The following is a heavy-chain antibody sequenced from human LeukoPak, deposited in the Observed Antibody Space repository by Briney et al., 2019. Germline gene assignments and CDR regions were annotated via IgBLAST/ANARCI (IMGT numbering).Heavy chain of an antibody. V-gene: IGHV1-69*13. Sequence: SVKVSCKASGGTFSGYAISWVRQAPGQGLEWMGGIIPIFGTANYAQKFQGRVTITADESTSTAYMELSSLRSEDTAVYYCARVGVFNYDILTGPHGMDVWGQGTTVTVSS. J-gene: IGHJ6*02. CDR1: GGTFSGYA. CDR3: ARVGVFNYDILTGPHGMDV. CDR2: IIPIFGTA. D-gene: IGHD3-9*01.